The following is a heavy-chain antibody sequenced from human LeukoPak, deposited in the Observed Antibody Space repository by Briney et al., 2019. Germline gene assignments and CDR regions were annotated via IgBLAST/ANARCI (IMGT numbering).Heavy chain of an antibody. J-gene: IGHJ3*02. D-gene: IGHD5-24*01. CDR2: IRQDGGQT. Sequence: GGSLRLSCAASGFTLSSYWMSWVRQAPGQGLEWVADIRQDGGQTYHVDSVKGRFTISIDNAKNSLYLQVNSVSAEDTAVYYCARDKHNPGSAFDIWGQGTMLTVSP. CDR1: GFTLSSYW. CDR3: ARDKHNPGSAFDI. V-gene: IGHV3-7*01.